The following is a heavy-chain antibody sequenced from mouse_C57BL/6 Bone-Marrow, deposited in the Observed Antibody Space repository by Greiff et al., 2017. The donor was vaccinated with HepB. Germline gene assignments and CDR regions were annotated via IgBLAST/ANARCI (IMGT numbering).Heavy chain of an antibody. CDR1: GYTFTSYT. J-gene: IGHJ2*01. CDR3: AFYDYDYFDY. CDR2: INPSSGYT. Sequence: VQLVESGAELVRPGASVKLSCKASGYTFTSYTMHWVKQRPGQGLEWIGYINPSSGYTKYNQKFKDKATLTADKSSSTAYIQLSSLTSEDSAVYYCAFYDYDYFDYWGQGTTLTVSS. V-gene: IGHV1-4*01. D-gene: IGHD2-4*01.